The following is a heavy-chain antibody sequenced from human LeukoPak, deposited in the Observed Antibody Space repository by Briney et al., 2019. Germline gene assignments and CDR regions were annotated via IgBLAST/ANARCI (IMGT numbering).Heavy chain of an antibody. V-gene: IGHV4-30-4*08. CDR2: IYYSGNT. CDR1: GFTFSSYS. Sequence: LRLSCAASGFTFSSYSMNWVRQPPGKGLEWIGYIYYSGNTYYNPSLKSRVTISVDTSRNQFSLKLTSVTVADTAVYYCARANFGDYGRWYFDYWGQGTLVTVSS. J-gene: IGHJ4*02. CDR3: ARANFGDYGRWYFDY. D-gene: IGHD4-17*01.